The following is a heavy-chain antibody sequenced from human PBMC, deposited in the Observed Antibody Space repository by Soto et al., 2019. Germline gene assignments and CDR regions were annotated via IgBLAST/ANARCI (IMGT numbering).Heavy chain of an antibody. V-gene: IGHV3-33*01. J-gene: IGHJ6*03. CDR3: ARNHTEIRFLECLPPRDYSRAV. CDR1: GFTFSSYG. CDR2: IWYDGSNK. D-gene: IGHD3-3*01. Sequence: GGSLRLSCAASGFTFSSYGMHWVRPAPGKGLEWVAVIWYDGSNKYYADSVKGRFTTSRENSKNTLYLQMNSLRAEDTAVYYCARNHTEIRFLECLPPRDYSRAVWGKGPTVTVS.